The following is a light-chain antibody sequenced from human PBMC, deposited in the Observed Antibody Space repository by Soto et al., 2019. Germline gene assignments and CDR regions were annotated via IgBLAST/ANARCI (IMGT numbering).Light chain of an antibody. J-gene: IGLJ2*01. CDR1: SSDVGSYNL. CDR3: CSYAGSSIYVV. Sequence: QSDLTQPASVSGSPGQSFTISCTGTSSDVGSYNLVSWYQQHPGKAPKLLIYEGSKRPSGVSNRFSGSKSGNTAYLTSSGLQAEDEAEYYCCSYAGSSIYVVFGGGTKLTVL. V-gene: IGLV2-23*01. CDR2: EGS.